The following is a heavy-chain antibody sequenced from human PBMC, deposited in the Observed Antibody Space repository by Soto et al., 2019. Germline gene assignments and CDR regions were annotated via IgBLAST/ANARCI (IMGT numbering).Heavy chain of an antibody. CDR2: IYPSGMP. CDR1: GGSISNAAYS. J-gene: IGHJ4*02. D-gene: IGHD5-18*01. CDR3: ARERGGYGLFDS. Sequence: QLQLQESGSGLVKPSHTLSLTCTVSGGSISNAAYSWSWIRQPPGKGLEWIGYIYPSGMPFYNPSLRSRVTISIDRSNDQFSLNLKSVTAADTAVHYCARERGGYGLFDSWGQGTLVTVSS. V-gene: IGHV4-30-2*01.